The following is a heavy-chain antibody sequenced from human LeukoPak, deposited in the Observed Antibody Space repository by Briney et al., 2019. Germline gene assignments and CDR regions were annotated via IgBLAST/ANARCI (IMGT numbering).Heavy chain of an antibody. Sequence: GGSLRLSCAASGFTFSRYSMNWVRQAPGKGLEWVSSISGSSSSYIYYADSLKGRFTISRDNAKNSLYLQMNSLRAEDTAVYYCARDFYDTSGYFYDYWGQGTLVTVSS. V-gene: IGHV3-21*01. J-gene: IGHJ4*02. CDR3: ARDFYDTSGYFYDY. D-gene: IGHD3-22*01. CDR1: GFTFSRYS. CDR2: ISGSSSSYI.